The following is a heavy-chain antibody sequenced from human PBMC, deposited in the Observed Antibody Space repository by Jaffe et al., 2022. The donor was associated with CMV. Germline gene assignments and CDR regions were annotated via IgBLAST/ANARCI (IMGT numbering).Heavy chain of an antibody. CDR1: GDSISTYY. J-gene: IGHJ4*02. V-gene: IGHV4-4*07. CDR2: IYATGST. D-gene: IGHD6-6*01. CDR3: ARENSGSPYIYYFDY. Sequence: QVQLQESGPGLVKPSETLSLTCSVSGDSISTYYWSWIRQPAGKGLEWIGRIYATGSTNYNPSLKSRITMSIDTSKNHFSLKLNSVAAADTGVYYCARENSGSPYIYYFDYWGQGALVTVSS.